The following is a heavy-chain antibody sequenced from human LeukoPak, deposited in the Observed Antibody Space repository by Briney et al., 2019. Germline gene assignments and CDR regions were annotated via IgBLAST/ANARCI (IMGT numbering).Heavy chain of an antibody. CDR3: ARVPHIWFGEFSYYFDY. D-gene: IGHD3-10*01. CDR2: IYHSGST. CDR1: GGSISSSNW. J-gene: IGHJ4*02. V-gene: IGHV4-4*02. Sequence: SETLSLTCAVSGGSISSSNWWSWVRQPPGKGLEWIGEIYHSGSTNYNPSLKSQVTISVDKSKNQFSLKLSSVTAADTAVYYCARVPHIWFGEFSYYFDYWGQGTLVTVSS.